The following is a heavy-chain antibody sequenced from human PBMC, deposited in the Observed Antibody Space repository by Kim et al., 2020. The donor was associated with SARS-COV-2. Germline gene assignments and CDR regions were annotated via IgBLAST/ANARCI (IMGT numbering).Heavy chain of an antibody. V-gene: IGHV3-73*01. CDR1: GFSFSGST. CDR3: TRASIWFGES. CDR2: IKSKSNNYAT. Sequence: GGSLRLSCVASGFSFSGSTMHWVRQASGKGLEWVGRIKSKSNNYATAYAASVKGRFTISRDDSKNTAYLQMNSLKTEDTAVYYCTRASIWFGESWGQGTLLTVSS. D-gene: IGHD3-10*01. J-gene: IGHJ5*02.